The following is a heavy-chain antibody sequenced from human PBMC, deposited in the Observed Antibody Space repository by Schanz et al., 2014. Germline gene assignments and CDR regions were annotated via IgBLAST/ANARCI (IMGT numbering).Heavy chain of an antibody. Sequence: MQLVDSGGGLVKPGGSLRLSCAVSGFIVRSNYMTWVRQAPGKGLEWVSFVHPGGSTYYPDSVKGRFTISRDNAKNTLYLQMNTLRAEDTAVYYCARKMKLGVYGGKGHDSLDIWGQGTMVTVSS. CDR2: VHPGGST. D-gene: IGHD4-17*01. CDR1: GFIVRSNY. V-gene: IGHV3-66*01. J-gene: IGHJ3*02. CDR3: ARKMKLGVYGGKGHDSLDI.